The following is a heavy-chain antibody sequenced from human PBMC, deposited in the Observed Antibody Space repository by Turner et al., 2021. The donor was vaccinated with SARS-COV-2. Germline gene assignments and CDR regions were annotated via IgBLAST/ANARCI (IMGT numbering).Heavy chain of an antibody. D-gene: IGHD5-18*01. CDR3: AREFSSGY. CDR1: GGTFSSYT. CDR2: IIPILGIA. V-gene: IGHV1-69*10. J-gene: IGHJ4*02. Sequence: QVQLVQSGAEVKKPGSSVKVSCQASGGTFSSYTSSWVRQAPGQGLEWMGGIIPILGIANYAQKFQGRVKITADKSTSTAYMELSSLRSEETAVYYCAREFSSGYWGQGTLVTVSS.